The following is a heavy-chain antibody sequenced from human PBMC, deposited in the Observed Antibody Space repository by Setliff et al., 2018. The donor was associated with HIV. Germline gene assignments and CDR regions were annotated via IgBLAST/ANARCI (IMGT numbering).Heavy chain of an antibody. Sequence: GASVKVSCKASGYTFTSYSMHWVRQAPGQRLEWMGWLRTGTGDTSYSQEFQGRVTFTSDTSANTAYMELRSLGSDDTAVYFCARRASTAEVFDYWGQGTLVTVSS. V-gene: IGHV1-3*04. CDR2: LRTGTGDT. J-gene: IGHJ4*02. CDR1: GYTFTSYS. CDR3: ARRASTAEVFDY. D-gene: IGHD1-1*01.